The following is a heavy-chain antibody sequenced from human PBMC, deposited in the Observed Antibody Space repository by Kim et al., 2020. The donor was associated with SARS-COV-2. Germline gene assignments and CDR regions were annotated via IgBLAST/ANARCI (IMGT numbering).Heavy chain of an antibody. CDR3: ARDKRGMDV. J-gene: IGHJ6*02. V-gene: IGHV1-69*01. Sequence: GTANYAQKFQGRVTITADESTSTAYMELSSLRSEDTAVYYCARDKRGMDVWGQGTTVTVSS. CDR2: GTA.